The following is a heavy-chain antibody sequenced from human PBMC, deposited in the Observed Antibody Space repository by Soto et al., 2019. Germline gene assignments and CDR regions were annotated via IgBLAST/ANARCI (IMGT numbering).Heavy chain of an antibody. D-gene: IGHD4-17*01. J-gene: IGHJ3*02. CDR1: GFTFSGSA. V-gene: IGHV3-73*01. Sequence: GGSLRLSCAASGFTFSGSAMHWVRQASGKGLEWVGRIRSKANSYATAYAASVKGRFTISRDDSKNTAYLQMNSLKTEDTAVYYCTRHVDYVERLSRPLDAFDIWGQGTMVTVSS. CDR2: IRSKANSYAT. CDR3: TRHVDYVERLSRPLDAFDI.